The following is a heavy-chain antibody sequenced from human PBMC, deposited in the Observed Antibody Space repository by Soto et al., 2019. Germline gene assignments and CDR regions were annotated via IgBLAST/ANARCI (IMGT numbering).Heavy chain of an antibody. J-gene: IGHJ4*02. D-gene: IGHD1-1*01. Sequence: QVQLVQSGAEVKKPGASVKVSCKASGYTFTNYGIIWVRQAPGQGLEWMGWISAYNGNTNYEQKLQGRVTITTDTSPSTAYMELRRLRTEDTAVYLCARGRGRCTLDFWGQGALVTVSS. CDR2: ISAYNGNT. CDR1: GYTFTNYG. V-gene: IGHV1-18*01. CDR3: ARGRGRCTLDF.